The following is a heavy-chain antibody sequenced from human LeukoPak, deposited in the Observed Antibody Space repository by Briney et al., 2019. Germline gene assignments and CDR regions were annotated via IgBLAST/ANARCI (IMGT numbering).Heavy chain of an antibody. CDR1: GFTFSSYG. CDR2: IYYSGST. V-gene: IGHV4-39*07. CDR3: TRDRGIAAAADAFDI. J-gene: IGHJ3*02. D-gene: IGHD6-13*01. Sequence: GSLRLSCAASGFTFSSYGMSWVRQAPGKGLEWIGSIYYSGSTYYNPPLKSRVTISVDTSKNQFSLKLNSVTAADTAVYYCTRDRGIAAAADAFDIWGQGTMVTVSS.